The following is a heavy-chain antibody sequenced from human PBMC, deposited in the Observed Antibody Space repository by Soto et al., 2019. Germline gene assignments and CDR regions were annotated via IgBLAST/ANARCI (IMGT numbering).Heavy chain of an antibody. CDR1: GFTFSSYG. D-gene: IGHD7-27*01. CDR2: ISYDGSNK. CDR3: AKDLGHGGRGAFDI. V-gene: IGHV3-30*18. J-gene: IGHJ3*02. Sequence: ESGGGVVQPGRSLRLSCAASGFTFSSYGMHWVRQAPCKGLEWVAVISYDGSNKYYADSVKGRFTISRDNSKNTLYLQMNSLRAEDTAVYYCAKDLGHGGRGAFDIWGQGTMVTVSS.